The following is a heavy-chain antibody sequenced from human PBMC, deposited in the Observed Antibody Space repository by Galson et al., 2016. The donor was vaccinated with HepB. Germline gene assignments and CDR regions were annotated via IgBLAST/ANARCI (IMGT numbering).Heavy chain of an antibody. V-gene: IGHV4-61*01. CDR2: IYYIGTA. CDR1: GGTVSSGSSY. CDR3: ARFSSNWSKYLQY. D-gene: IGHD1-20*01. Sequence: ETLSLTCTVSGGTVSSGSSYWSWIRQPPGKGLEWIGYIYYIGTANSNPSLKSRVTMSVDTSKNQFSLKLSSVTVADTGVYYCARFSSNWSKYLQYWGRGTLVTVSS. J-gene: IGHJ1*01.